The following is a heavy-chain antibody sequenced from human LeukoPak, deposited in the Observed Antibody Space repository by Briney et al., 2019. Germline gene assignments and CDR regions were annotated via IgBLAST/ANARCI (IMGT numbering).Heavy chain of an antibody. Sequence: SETLSLTRAVYGGSFSGYYWSWIRQPPGKGLEWIGEINHSGSTNYNPSLKSRVTISVDTSKNRFSLKLSSVTAADTAVYYCATTSITVGAIDYWGQGTLVTVSS. CDR3: ATTSITVGAIDY. V-gene: IGHV4-34*01. D-gene: IGHD1-26*01. CDR1: GGSFSGYY. CDR2: INHSGST. J-gene: IGHJ4*02.